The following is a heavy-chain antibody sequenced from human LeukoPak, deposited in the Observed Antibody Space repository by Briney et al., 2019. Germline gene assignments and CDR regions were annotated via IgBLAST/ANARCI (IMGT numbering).Heavy chain of an antibody. D-gene: IGHD6-13*01. V-gene: IGHV3-7*01. CDR2: IKPDGSEK. J-gene: IGHJ4*02. CDR3: TRGAIAAAGDY. Sequence: GGSLRLSCAASGFSFSNYWMAWVRQAPGKGLEWVAYIKPDGSEKYYVDSLKGRFTISRDNAKNSLYLQVNSLRAEDTAVYYCTRGAIAAAGDYWGQGTLVTVST. CDR1: GFSFSNYW.